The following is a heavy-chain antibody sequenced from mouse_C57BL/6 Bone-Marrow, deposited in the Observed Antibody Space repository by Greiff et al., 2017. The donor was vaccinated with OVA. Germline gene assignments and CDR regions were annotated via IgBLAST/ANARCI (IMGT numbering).Heavy chain of an antibody. CDR2: INPSNGGT. CDR1: GYTFTSYW. J-gene: IGHJ1*03. CDR3: ARWNYYGSSPRWYFDV. V-gene: IGHV1-53*01. Sequence: VKLKQPGTELVKPGASVKLSCKASGYTFTSYWMHWVKQRPGQGLEWIGNINPSNGGTNYNEKFKSKATLTVDKSSSTAYMQLSSLTSEDSAVYYCARWNYYGSSPRWYFDVWGTGTTVTVSS. D-gene: IGHD1-1*01.